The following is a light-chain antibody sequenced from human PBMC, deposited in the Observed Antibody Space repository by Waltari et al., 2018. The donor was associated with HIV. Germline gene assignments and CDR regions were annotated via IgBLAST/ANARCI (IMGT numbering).Light chain of an antibody. CDR1: SGHANHA. CDR2: VNSDGSY. J-gene: IGLJ3*02. V-gene: IGLV4-69*02. CDR3: QNWDAGIQV. Sequence: QAVLTQSPSASASLGASVKLTCTLDSGHANHAIAWHFQPPEKGPRFLMKVNSDGSYSRGDEMPGRVSGSSSGAERYLTISGVQSEDEGDYYCQNWDAGIQVFGGGTKLTVL.